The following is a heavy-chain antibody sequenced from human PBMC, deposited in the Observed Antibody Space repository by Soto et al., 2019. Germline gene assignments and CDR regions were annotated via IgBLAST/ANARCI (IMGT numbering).Heavy chain of an antibody. CDR1: GCTFTSYG. D-gene: IGHD6-19*01. J-gene: IGHJ3*02. V-gene: IGHV1-18*01. CDR2: ISAYNGNT. CDR3: ARTGYSSGWYSSAFDI. Sequence: ASVKVSCKASGCTFTSYGISWVRQAPGQGLEWMGWISAYNGNTNYAQKLQGRVTMTTDTSTSTAYMELRSLRSDDTAVYYCARTGYSSGWYSSAFDIWGQGTMVTVSS.